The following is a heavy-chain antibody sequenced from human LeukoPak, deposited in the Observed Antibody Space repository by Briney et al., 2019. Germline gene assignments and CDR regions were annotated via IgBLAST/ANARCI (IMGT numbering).Heavy chain of an antibody. V-gene: IGHV3-66*01. CDR3: ARDLGGGWFDP. D-gene: IGHD3-16*01. J-gene: IGHJ5*02. CDR2: IYSGGST. CDR1: GFTVSSNY. Sequence: GGSLRLSCAASGFTVSSNYMSWVRQALGKGLEWVSVIYSGGSTYYADSVKGRFTISRDNSKNTLYLQMNSLRAEDTAVYYCARDLGGGWFDPWGQGTLVTVSS.